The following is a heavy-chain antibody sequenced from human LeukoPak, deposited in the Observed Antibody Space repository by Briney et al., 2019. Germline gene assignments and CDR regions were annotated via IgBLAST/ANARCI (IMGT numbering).Heavy chain of an antibody. CDR1: GFTVSSNY. Sequence: PGGSLRLSCAASGFTVSSNYMSWVRQAPGKGLEWVSVIYSGGSTYYADSVKGRFTISRHNSKNTLYLQMNSLRAEDTAVYYCAKVLSYDSSGYANWGQGTLVTVSS. V-gene: IGHV3-53*01. CDR2: IYSGGST. J-gene: IGHJ4*02. CDR3: AKVLSYDSSGYAN. D-gene: IGHD3-22*01.